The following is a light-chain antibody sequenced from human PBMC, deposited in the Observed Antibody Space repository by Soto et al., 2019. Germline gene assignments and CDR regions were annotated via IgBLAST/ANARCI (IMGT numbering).Light chain of an antibody. CDR3: QQYNDSFPYT. V-gene: IGKV1-5*03. Sequence: DIQMTQSPSTLSASVGDRVTITYRASQSISSWLAWYQQKPGTAPKLLIYEASTLESGVPSRFSGSRSGTEFTLTVSSLQPDDFATYYCQQYNDSFPYTFGQGTKLEIK. CDR1: QSISSW. CDR2: EAS. J-gene: IGKJ2*01.